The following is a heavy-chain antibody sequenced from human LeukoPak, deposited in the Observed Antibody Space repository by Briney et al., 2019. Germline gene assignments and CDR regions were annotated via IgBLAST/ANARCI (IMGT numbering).Heavy chain of an antibody. CDR1: GFTFSDYY. CDR3: ARDMSYCSGGSCYTDAFDI. D-gene: IGHD2-15*01. Sequence: GGSLRLSCAASGFTFSDYYMSWIRQAPGKGLEWVSYISSSGSTIYYADSVKGRFTISRDNAKNSLYLQMSSLRAEDTAVYYCARDMSYCSGGSCYTDAFDIWGQGTMVTVSS. CDR2: ISSSGSTI. V-gene: IGHV3-11*01. J-gene: IGHJ3*02.